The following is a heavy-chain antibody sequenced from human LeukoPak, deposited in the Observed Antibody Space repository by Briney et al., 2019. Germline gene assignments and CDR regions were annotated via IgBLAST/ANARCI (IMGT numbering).Heavy chain of an antibody. Sequence: QSGGSVPHSCSASEFTFSTYVMHWARQATGKGLEWVSSIGTTGDTHYPGYVKGRFTISRENDKDSLYLQMNSMRAGDTAVYYCARGPFSCNSSSCFHDGLDVWGHGTMVTVSS. CDR2: IGTTGDT. D-gene: IGHD2-2*01. J-gene: IGHJ6*02. V-gene: IGHV3-13*01. CDR1: EFTFSTYV. CDR3: ARGPFSCNSSSCFHDGLDV.